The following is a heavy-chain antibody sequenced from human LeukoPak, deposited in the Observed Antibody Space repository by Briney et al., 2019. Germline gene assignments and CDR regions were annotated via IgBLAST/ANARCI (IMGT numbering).Heavy chain of an antibody. CDR2: ISGSGDST. CDR3: ASHNWNPSN. Sequence: GGSLGLSCAASGFTFSSYAMSWVRQAPGKGLEWVSAISGSGDSTYYADSVKGRFTISRDNSKNTLYLQMNSLRAEDTAVYYCASHNWNPSNWGQGTLVTVSS. CDR1: GFTFSSYA. D-gene: IGHD1-20*01. J-gene: IGHJ4*02. V-gene: IGHV3-23*01.